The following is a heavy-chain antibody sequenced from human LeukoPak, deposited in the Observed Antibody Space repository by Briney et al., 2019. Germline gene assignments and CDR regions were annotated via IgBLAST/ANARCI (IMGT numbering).Heavy chain of an antibody. CDR3: ARRLAVTGRYYFDY. J-gene: IGHJ4*02. CDR1: GGSISTYY. CDR2: IYYSGIT. D-gene: IGHD4-11*01. Sequence: SETLSLTCTVSGGSISTYYRTWIRQPPGRGLEWIGYIYYSGITNYNPSLKSRVTMSVDTSRNQFSLRLNSVTAADTAVYYCARRLAVTGRYYFDYWGQGSLVTVSS. V-gene: IGHV4-59*01.